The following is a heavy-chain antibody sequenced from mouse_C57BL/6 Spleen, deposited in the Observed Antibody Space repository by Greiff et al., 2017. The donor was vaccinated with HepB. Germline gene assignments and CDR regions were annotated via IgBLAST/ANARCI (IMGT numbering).Heavy chain of an antibody. CDR2: IDPSDSYT. V-gene: IGHV1-50*01. CDR3: ARRGNS. Sequence: QVQLKQPGAELVKPGASVKLSCKASGYTFTSYWMQWVKQRPGQGLEWIGEIDPSDSYTNYNQKFKGKATLTVDTSSSTAYMQLSSLTSEDSAVYYCARRGNSWGQGTTLTVSS. J-gene: IGHJ2*01. CDR1: GYTFTSYW.